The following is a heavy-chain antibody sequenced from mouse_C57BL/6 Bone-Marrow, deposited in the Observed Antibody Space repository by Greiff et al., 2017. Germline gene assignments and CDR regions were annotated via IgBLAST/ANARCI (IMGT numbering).Heavy chain of an antibody. J-gene: IGHJ4*01. CDR1: GYTFTSYW. V-gene: IGHV1-55*01. Sequence: QVQLQQPGAELVKPGASVKMSCKASGYTFTSYWITWVKQRPGKGLEWIGDIYPGSGSTNYNEQFKSKATLTVDTSSSTAYMQLSSLTSEDSAVYYCARGISYSNYVDYAMDYWGQGTSVTVSS. CDR2: IYPGSGST. CDR3: ARGISYSNYVDYAMDY. D-gene: IGHD2-5*01.